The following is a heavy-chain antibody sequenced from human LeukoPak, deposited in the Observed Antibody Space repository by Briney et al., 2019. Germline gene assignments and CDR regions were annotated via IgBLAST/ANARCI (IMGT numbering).Heavy chain of an antibody. CDR3: AKEYDIRYYYYYMDV. D-gene: IGHD3-22*01. V-gene: IGHV3-30*02. CDR1: GFTFSSYG. CDR2: IRYDGSNK. J-gene: IGHJ6*03. Sequence: PGGSLRLSCAASGFTFSSYGMHWVRQAPGKGLEWVAFIRYDGSNKYYADSVKGRFTLSRDNSKNTLFLQMNSLRAADTALYYCAKEYDIRYYYYYMDVWGKGTTVTISS.